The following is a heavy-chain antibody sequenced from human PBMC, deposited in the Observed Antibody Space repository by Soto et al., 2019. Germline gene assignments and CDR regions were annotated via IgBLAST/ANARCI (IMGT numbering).Heavy chain of an antibody. V-gene: IGHV3-13*01. CDR2: IGTAGDT. J-gene: IGHJ6*02. D-gene: IGHD6-19*01. CDR3: ARDRLEWLDTYYYYGMDV. CDR1: GFTFSSYD. Sequence: PGGSLRLSCAASGFTFSSYDMHWVRQATGKGLEWVSAIGTAGDTYYPGSVKGRFTISRENAKNSLYLQMNSLRAEDTAVYYCARDRLEWLDTYYYYGMDVWGQGTTVTVSS.